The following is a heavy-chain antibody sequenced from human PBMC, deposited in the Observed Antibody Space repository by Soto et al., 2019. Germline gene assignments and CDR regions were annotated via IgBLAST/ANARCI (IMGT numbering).Heavy chain of an antibody. D-gene: IGHD3-10*01. Sequence: PAESLSLTCTVSGGSISSYSWSWIRQPPGKGLEWVGYIYYGGTTKYNPSPNSRVSVAVDTSKYQFSRKLSSVTAADTVVYYCARDRAVSCCGGSDGCSLYYFYGMDDWGLGTTVTVSS. J-gene: IGHJ6*02. CDR3: ARDRAVSCCGGSDGCSLYYFYGMDD. CDR2: IYYGGTT. V-gene: IGHV4-59*13. CDR1: GGSISSYS.